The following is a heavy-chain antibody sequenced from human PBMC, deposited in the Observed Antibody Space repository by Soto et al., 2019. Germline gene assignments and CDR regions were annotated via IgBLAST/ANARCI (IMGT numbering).Heavy chain of an antibody. CDR3: AHRPSYCSAGSCYSGFDY. Sequence: QITLKESGPTLVKPTQTLTLTCTFSGFSLSTSGVGVGWIRQPPGKALEWLALIYWYDDKRYSPSLKSRLTITKDTSKHQVVLTVTNMDPVDTATYYCAHRPSYCSAGSCYSGFDYWGQGTLVTVSS. CDR2: IYWYDDK. V-gene: IGHV2-5*01. J-gene: IGHJ4*02. CDR1: GFSLSTSGVG. D-gene: IGHD2-15*01.